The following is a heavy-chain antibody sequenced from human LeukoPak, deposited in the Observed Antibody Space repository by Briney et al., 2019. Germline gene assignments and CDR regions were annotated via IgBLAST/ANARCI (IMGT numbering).Heavy chain of an antibody. CDR2: INWNGGST. D-gene: IGHD5-18*01. CDR3: ASSVQLWLGEFDY. J-gene: IGHJ4*02. V-gene: IGHV3-20*04. Sequence: GGSLRLSCAASGFTFDDYGMSWVRQAPGKGLEWVSGINWNGGSTGYADSVKGRFTISRDNSKNTLYLQMNSLRAEDTAVYYCASSVQLWLGEFDYWGQGTLVTVSS. CDR1: GFTFDDYG.